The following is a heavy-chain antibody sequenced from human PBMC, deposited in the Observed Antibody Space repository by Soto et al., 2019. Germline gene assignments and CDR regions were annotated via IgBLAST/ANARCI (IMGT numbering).Heavy chain of an antibody. CDR1: GGSISSGDYY. CDR2: IYYSGST. J-gene: IGHJ4*02. CDR3: ARGSSYVDLDY. D-gene: IGHD5-18*01. Sequence: NPSETLSLTCTVSGGSISSGDYYWSWIRQPPGKGLEWIGYIYYSGSTYYNPSLKSRVTISVDTSKNQFSLKLSSVTAADTAVYYCARGSSYVDLDYWGQGTLVTVSS. V-gene: IGHV4-30-4*01.